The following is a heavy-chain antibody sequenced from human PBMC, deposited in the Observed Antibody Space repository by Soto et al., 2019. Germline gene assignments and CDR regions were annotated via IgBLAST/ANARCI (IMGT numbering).Heavy chain of an antibody. Sequence: QVQLVQSGAEVKKPGASVKVSCKASGYTFTRSGISWVRQAPGQGLEWMGWINGYNGNTNYTQKFQGRITMTTDTPTSTAYMELRSRRSDDTAVYYCARVGDVPYYYYGMDVWGQGTTVIVSS. V-gene: IGHV1-18*01. D-gene: IGHD3-16*01. J-gene: IGHJ6*02. CDR1: GYTFTRSG. CDR2: INGYNGNT. CDR3: ARVGDVPYYYYGMDV.